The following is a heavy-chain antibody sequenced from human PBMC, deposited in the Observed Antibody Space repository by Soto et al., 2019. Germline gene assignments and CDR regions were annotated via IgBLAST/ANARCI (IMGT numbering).Heavy chain of an antibody. CDR1: GFTFSSYG. V-gene: IGHV3-30*18. Sequence: WGSLRLSCAASGFTFSSYGMHWVRQAPGKGLEWVAVISYDGSNKYYADSVKGRFTISRDNSKNTLYLQMNSLRAEDTAVYYCAKDALRYFDWLLGSSSLETDYWGQGTLVTVSS. J-gene: IGHJ4*02. CDR2: ISYDGSNK. CDR3: AKDALRYFDWLLGSSSLETDY. D-gene: IGHD3-9*01.